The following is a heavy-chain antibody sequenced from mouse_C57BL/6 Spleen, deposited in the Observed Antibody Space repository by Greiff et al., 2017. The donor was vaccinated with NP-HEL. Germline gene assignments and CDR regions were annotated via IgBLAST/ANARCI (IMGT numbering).Heavy chain of an antibody. CDR3: ARGRAHYYGSSFYYAMDY. CDR1: GYTFTSYW. CDR2: INPSNGGT. D-gene: IGHD1-1*01. Sequence: QVQLQQPGTELVKPGASVKLSCKASGYTFTSYWMHWVKQRPGQGLEWIGNINPSNGGTNYNEKFKSKATLTVDKSSSTAYMQLSSLTSEDSAVYYCARGRAHYYGSSFYYAMDYWGQGTSVTVSS. J-gene: IGHJ4*01. V-gene: IGHV1-53*01.